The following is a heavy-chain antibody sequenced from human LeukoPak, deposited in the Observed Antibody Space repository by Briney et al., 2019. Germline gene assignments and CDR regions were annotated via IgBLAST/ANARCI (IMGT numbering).Heavy chain of an antibody. Sequence: GGSLRLSCAASGFTFSSYGMHWVRQAPGKGLEWVAVISYDGSNKYYADSVKGRFTISRDNSKNTLYLQMNSLRAEDTAVYYCAKAEWLTPSLFQHWGQGTLVTVSS. CDR2: ISYDGSNK. CDR1: GFTFSSYG. D-gene: IGHD6-19*01. J-gene: IGHJ1*01. CDR3: AKAEWLTPSLFQH. V-gene: IGHV3-30*18.